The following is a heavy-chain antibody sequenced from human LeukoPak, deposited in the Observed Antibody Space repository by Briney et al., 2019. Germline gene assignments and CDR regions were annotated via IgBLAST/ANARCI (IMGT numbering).Heavy chain of an antibody. CDR2: IYPGDSDT. Sequence: GESLQISCKGSGYSFTSYWIGWVRQMPGKGLEWMGIIYPGDSDTRYSPSFQGQVTISADKSISTAYLQWSSLKASDTAMYYCARHTREGASDTPFDYWGQGTLVTVSS. D-gene: IGHD2-15*01. CDR3: ARHTREGASDTPFDY. J-gene: IGHJ4*02. V-gene: IGHV5-51*01. CDR1: GYSFTSYW.